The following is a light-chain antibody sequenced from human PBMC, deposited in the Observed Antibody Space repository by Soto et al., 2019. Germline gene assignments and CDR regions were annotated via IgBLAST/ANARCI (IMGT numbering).Light chain of an antibody. CDR1: SSDIGRYNR. CDR3: NSFTTSSTYV. J-gene: IGLJ1*01. CDR2: EVN. V-gene: IGLV2-18*02. Sequence: QSALTQPASVSGSPGQSITISCTGTSSDIGRYNRVSWYQQPPGTAPKLIIYEVNNRPSGVPDRFSGSKSGNTASLTISGLQAEDEADYYCNSFTTSSTYVFGTGTKVTGL.